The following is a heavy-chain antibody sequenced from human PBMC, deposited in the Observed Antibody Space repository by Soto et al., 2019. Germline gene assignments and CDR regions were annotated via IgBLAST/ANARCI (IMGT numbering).Heavy chain of an antibody. CDR2: IYWDDDK. J-gene: IGHJ6*02. Sequence: QITLKESGPTLVKPTQTLTLTCTFSGFSLSTSGVGVAWIRQPPGKALEWLALIYWDDDKRYRPSLETGLTITKDNSKNQVVLTKTNMDSVDTATYYCAYLPCSGGSCYWFSYSGMDVWGQGTTVTVSS. CDR1: GFSLSTSGVG. D-gene: IGHD2-15*01. V-gene: IGHV2-5*02. CDR3: AYLPCSGGSCYWFSYSGMDV.